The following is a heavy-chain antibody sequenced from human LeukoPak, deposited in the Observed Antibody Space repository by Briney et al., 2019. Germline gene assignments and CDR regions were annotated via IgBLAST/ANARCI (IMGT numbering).Heavy chain of an antibody. J-gene: IGHJ4*02. CDR3: ARVWETQYYFDH. D-gene: IGHD1-26*01. Sequence: GRSLRLSCAASRFTFSSYYMYWVRQAPGKGLEWVAFISDDGVKRYYADSVKGRFSISRDNYKKTLYLQMDSLRTEDTAAYYCARVWETQYYFDHWGQGTLVTVSS. CDR2: ISDDGVKR. V-gene: IGHV3-30-3*01. CDR1: RFTFSSYY.